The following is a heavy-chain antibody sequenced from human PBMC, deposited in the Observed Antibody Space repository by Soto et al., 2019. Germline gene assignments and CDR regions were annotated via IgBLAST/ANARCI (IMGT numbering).Heavy chain of an antibody. V-gene: IGHV4-31*03. J-gene: IGHJ5*02. CDR2: IYYSGST. CDR3: ARSTGYCSSTSCLGGWFDP. Sequence: QVQLQESGPGLVKPSQTLSLTCTVSGGSISSGGYYWSWIRQHPGKGLEWIGYIYYSGSTYYNPSLKSRVTISVDTSKNQFSLKLSSVTAADTAVYYCARSTGYCSSTSCLGGWFDPWGQGTLVTVSS. D-gene: IGHD2-2*01. CDR1: GGSISSGGYY.